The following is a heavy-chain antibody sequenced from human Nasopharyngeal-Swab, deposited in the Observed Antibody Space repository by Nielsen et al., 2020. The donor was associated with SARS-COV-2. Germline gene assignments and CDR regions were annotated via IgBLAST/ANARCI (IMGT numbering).Heavy chain of an antibody. D-gene: IGHD3-3*01. Sequence: WVRQAPGQGLEWMGWINTNTGNPTYAQGFTGRFVFSLDTSVSTAYLQISSLKAEDTAVYYCARVRDAYYDLWSGYGMDVWGQGTTVTVSS. J-gene: IGHJ6*02. CDR3: ARVRDAYYDLWSGYGMDV. CDR2: INTNTGNP. V-gene: IGHV7-4-1*02.